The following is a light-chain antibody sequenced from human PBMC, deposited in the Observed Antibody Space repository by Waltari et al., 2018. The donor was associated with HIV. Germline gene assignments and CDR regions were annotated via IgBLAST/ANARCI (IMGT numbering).Light chain of an antibody. V-gene: IGLV1-51*01. CDR1: SSDIGANL. J-gene: IGLJ3*02. CDR3: ATWDNSLSIGL. Sequence: QSLLTQPPSVSAAPGQNVDISCSGSSSDIGANLVSGYQHLPGGAPKLLIYDNHKRPSVVPDRFSASRSGTSATLDIAGIQTGDEGHYFCATWDNSLSIGLFGGGTKVTVL. CDR2: DNH.